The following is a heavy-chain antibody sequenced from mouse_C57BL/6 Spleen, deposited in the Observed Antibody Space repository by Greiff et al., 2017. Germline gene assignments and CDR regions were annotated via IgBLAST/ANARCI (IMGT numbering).Heavy chain of an antibody. V-gene: IGHV5-16*01. CDR3: ARQGHYSTSHFDV. CDR1: GFTFSDYY. D-gene: IGHD1-2*01. CDR2: INYDGSST. Sequence: EVKLLESEGGLVQPGSSMKLSCTASGFTFSDYYMAWVRQVPEKGLEWVANINYDGSSTYYLDSLKSRFIISRDNAKNILYLQMSSLKSEDTATYYCARQGHYSTSHFDVWGTGTTVTVSS. J-gene: IGHJ1*03.